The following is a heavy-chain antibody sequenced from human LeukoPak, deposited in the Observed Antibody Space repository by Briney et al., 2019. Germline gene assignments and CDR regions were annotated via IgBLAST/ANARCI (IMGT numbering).Heavy chain of an antibody. CDR1: GYTFTSYY. V-gene: IGHV1-46*01. CDR2: INPSGGST. J-gene: IGHJ5*02. Sequence: ASVKVSCKASGYTFTSYYMHWVRQAPGQGLEWMGIINPSGGSTSYAQKLQGRVTMTTDTSTSTAYMELRSLRSDDTAVYYCARVGIVGATGARWFDPWGQGTLVTVSS. D-gene: IGHD1-26*01. CDR3: ARVGIVGATGARWFDP.